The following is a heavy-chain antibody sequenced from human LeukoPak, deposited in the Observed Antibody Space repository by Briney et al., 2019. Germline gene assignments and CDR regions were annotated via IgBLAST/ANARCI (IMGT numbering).Heavy chain of an antibody. CDR1: GGTFSSYA. CDR2: IIPIFGTA. Sequence: SVKVSCKASGGTFSSYAISWVRQAPGQGLEWMGGIIPIFGTANYAQKFQGRVTITADESTSTAYMELSSLRSEDTAVYYCARDAQEYYYDSSGYPEKYFDYWGQGTLVTVSS. J-gene: IGHJ4*02. CDR3: ARDAQEYYYDSSGYPEKYFDY. D-gene: IGHD3-22*01. V-gene: IGHV1-69*13.